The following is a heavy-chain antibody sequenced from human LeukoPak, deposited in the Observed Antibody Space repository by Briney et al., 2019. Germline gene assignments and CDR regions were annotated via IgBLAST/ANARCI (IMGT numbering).Heavy chain of an antibody. CDR3: ARDLYGSGSYYYPADDAFDI. Sequence: SETLSLTCTVSGGSISSYYWSWVRQPAGKGLEWIGRIYTSGSTNYNPSLKGRVTMSVDTSKNQFSLKLSSVTAADTAVYYCARDLYGSGSYYYPADDAFDIWGQGTMVTVSS. V-gene: IGHV4-4*07. CDR1: GGSISSYY. CDR2: IYTSGST. J-gene: IGHJ3*02. D-gene: IGHD3-10*01.